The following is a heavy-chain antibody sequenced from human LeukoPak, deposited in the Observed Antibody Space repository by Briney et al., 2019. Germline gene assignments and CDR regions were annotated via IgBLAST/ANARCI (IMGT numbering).Heavy chain of an antibody. CDR1: GFTFSSYW. Sequence: GGSLRLSCAASGFTFSSYWMSWVRQAPGKGLEWVANIKQDGSEKYYVDSVKGRFTISRDNAKNSLYLQMNSLRAEDTAVYYCARVESGSYWGFDYWGQGTLVTVSS. CDR2: IKQDGSEK. V-gene: IGHV3-7*01. CDR3: ARVESGSYWGFDY. J-gene: IGHJ4*02. D-gene: IGHD1-26*01.